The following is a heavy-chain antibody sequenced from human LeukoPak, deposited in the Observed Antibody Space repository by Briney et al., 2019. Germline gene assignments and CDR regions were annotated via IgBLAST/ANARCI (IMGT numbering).Heavy chain of an antibody. Sequence: GGSLRLSCAASGFTFSGYAMSWVRQAPGKGLEWVSSIVGSGLKTFYADSVEGRVTISRDNSNNVLYLQINSLRAEDTATYYCAKERYFDWLLWSGEDHWGQGILVTVSS. CDR3: AKERYFDWLLWSGEDH. CDR1: GFTFSGYA. V-gene: IGHV3-23*01. D-gene: IGHD3-9*01. CDR2: IVGSGLKT. J-gene: IGHJ4*01.